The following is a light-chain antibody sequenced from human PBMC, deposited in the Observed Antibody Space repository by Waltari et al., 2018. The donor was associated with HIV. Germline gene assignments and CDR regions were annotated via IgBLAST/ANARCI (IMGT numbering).Light chain of an antibody. V-gene: IGLV1-44*01. CDR3: AAWDDSLNGYV. CDR2: SNN. J-gene: IGLJ1*01. CDR1: SSNIGHNS. Sequence: QSVLTQPPSASGTPGQRVTISCSGSSSNIGHNSVDWYQQLPRTAPKLLSYSNNKRPSGVPDRFSGSKSGTSASLAISGLQSEDEADYYCAAWDDSLNGYVFGTGTKVTVL.